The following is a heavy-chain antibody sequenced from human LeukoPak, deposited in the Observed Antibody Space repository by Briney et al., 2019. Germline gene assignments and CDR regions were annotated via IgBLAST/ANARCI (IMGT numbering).Heavy chain of an antibody. CDR1: GGSISSGSYY. Sequence: SETLSLTCTVSGGSISSGSYYWSWIRQPAGKGLEWIGRIYTSGSTNYNPSLKSRVTISVDTSKNQFSLKLSSMTAADTAVYYCARDVWDWYFDLWGRGTLVTVSS. D-gene: IGHD1-26*01. V-gene: IGHV4-61*02. J-gene: IGHJ2*01. CDR2: IYTSGST. CDR3: ARDVWDWYFDL.